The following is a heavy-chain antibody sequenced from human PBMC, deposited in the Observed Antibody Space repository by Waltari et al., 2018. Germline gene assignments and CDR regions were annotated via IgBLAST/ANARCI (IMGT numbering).Heavy chain of an antibody. CDR1: GFTVSSNY. V-gene: IGHV3-53*02. CDR3: ARVNFGALDI. Sequence: EVQLVETGGGLIQPGGSLRLSCAASGFTVSSNYMSWVRQAPGQGREWGAVIYSGGSTYYADSVKGRFTISRDNSKNTLYLQMNSLRAEDTAVYYCARVNFGALDIWGQGTMVTVSS. CDR2: IYSGGST. D-gene: IGHD3-10*01. J-gene: IGHJ3*02.